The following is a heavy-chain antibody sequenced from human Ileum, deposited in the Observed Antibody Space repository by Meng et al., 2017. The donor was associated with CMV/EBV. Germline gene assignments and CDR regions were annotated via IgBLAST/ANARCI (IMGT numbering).Heavy chain of an antibody. CDR2: IYYSGST. CDR1: GGSISSSSYY. Sequence: SETLSLTCTVSGGSISSSSYYWGWIRQPPGKGLEWIGSIYYSGSTYYNPSLKSRVTTSVDTSKNQFSLKLSSVTAADTAAYYCARTTMVRGVTFSYYYYGMDVWGQGTTVTVSS. J-gene: IGHJ6*02. CDR3: ARTTMVRGVTFSYYYYGMDV. D-gene: IGHD3-10*01. V-gene: IGHV4-39*07.